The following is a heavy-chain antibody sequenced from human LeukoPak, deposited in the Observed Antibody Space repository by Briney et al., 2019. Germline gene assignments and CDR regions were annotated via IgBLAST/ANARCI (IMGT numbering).Heavy chain of an antibody. V-gene: IGHV3-11*01. D-gene: IGHD3-22*01. Sequence: AGGSLRLSCAASGFTFSDYYMSWIRQAPGKGLEWVSYTSSSGSTIYYADSVKGRFTISRDNAKNSLYLQMNSLRAEDTAVYYCARGDYYDSSGYRYGMDVWGQGTTVTVSS. CDR3: ARGDYYDSSGYRYGMDV. CDR2: TSSSGSTI. CDR1: GFTFSDYY. J-gene: IGHJ6*02.